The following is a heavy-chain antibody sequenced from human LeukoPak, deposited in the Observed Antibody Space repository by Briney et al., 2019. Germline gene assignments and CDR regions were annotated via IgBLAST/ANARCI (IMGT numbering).Heavy chain of an antibody. CDR2: IYYSGST. CDR3: AREAVVVPAAMSYYYGMDV. D-gene: IGHD2-2*01. CDR1: GVSISSGGYS. Sequence: SETLSLTCAVSGVSISSGGYSWSWIRQPPGKGLEWIGYIYYSGSTNYNPSLKSRVTISVDTSKNQFSLKLSSVTAADTAVYYCAREAVVVPAAMSYYYGMDVWGQGTTVTVSS. J-gene: IGHJ6*02. V-gene: IGHV4-61*08.